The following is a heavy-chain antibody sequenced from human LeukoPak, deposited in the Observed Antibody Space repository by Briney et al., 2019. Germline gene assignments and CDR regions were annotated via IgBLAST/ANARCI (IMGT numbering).Heavy chain of an antibody. CDR2: IRSKDGTT. Sequence: GGSLRPSCTASGFTFGDYSMSWVRQAPGKGLEWVGFIRSKDGTTEYAASVRGRFSISRDDSKRIAHLQMNSLRTEDTAVYYCNRWHIAGVSYSNVWGQGTLVTVSS. CDR1: GFTFGDYS. V-gene: IGHV3-49*04. J-gene: IGHJ1*01. CDR3: NRWHIAGVSYSNV. D-gene: IGHD2-15*01.